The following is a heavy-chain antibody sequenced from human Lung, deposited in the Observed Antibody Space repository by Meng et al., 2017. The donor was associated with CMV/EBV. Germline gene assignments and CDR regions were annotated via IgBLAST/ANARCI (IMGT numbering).Heavy chain of an antibody. CDR2: IHPHRGDT. CDR3: ARDNNWGPDY. D-gene: IGHD7-27*01. Sequence: ASVXVSCKASGYTFTAHYFHWVRQAPGQWLEWRGWIHPHRGDTNYAQQFQGRVTLTRDTSINTGYMELTRLTSDDTAVYYCARDNNWGPDYWGQGTLVTVSS. J-gene: IGHJ4*02. V-gene: IGHV1-2*02. CDR1: GYTFTAHY.